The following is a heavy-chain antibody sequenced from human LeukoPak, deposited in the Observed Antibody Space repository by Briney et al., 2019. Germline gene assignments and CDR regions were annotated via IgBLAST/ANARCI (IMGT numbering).Heavy chain of an antibody. CDR1: GGTFSSYA. CDR3: ARVKYNWNDIFENWFDP. J-gene: IGHJ5*02. V-gene: IGHV1-69*11. CDR2: IIPILGTA. Sequence: ASVKVSCKASGGTFSSYAISWVRQAPGQGLEWMGRIIPILGTANYAQKFQGRVTITTDESTSTAYMELSSLRSEDSAVYYCARVKYNWNDIFENWFDPWGQGTLVTVSS. D-gene: IGHD1-1*01.